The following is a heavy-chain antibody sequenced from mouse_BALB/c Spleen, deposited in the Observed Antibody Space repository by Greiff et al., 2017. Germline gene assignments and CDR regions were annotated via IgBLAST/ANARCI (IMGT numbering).Heavy chain of an antibody. CDR2: IYPGDGDT. V-gene: IGHV1-87*01. Sequence: QVQLQQSGAELARPGASVKLSCKASGYTFTSYWMQWVKQRPGQGLEWIGAIYPGDGDTRYTQKFKGKATLTADKSSSTAYMQLSSLASEDSAVYYCALDSAGYGPWFAYWGQGTLVTVSA. CDR1: GYTFTSYW. CDR3: ALDSAGYGPWFAY. J-gene: IGHJ3*01. D-gene: IGHD3-2*01.